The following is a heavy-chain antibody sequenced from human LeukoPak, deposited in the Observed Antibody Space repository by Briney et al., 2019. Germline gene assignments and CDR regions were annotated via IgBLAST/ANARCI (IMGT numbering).Heavy chain of an antibody. CDR3: AKDHYYDSSGYLTLSYYYYMDV. Sequence: GGSLRLSCAASGFTFRSYAMSWVRQAPGKGMEWVSAISGSGGSTYYADSVKGRFPISRDNSKNTLYLQMNSLRAEDTAVYYCAKDHYYDSSGYLTLSYYYYMDVWGKGTTVTVSS. CDR1: GFTFRSYA. V-gene: IGHV3-23*01. CDR2: ISGSGGST. D-gene: IGHD3-22*01. J-gene: IGHJ6*03.